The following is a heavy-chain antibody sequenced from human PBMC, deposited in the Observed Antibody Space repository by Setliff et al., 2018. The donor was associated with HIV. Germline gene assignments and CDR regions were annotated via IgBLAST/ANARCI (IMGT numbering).Heavy chain of an antibody. D-gene: IGHD3-9*01. Sequence: ASVKVSCKASGYTFTDYYMHWVQQAPGKGLEWMGRVDPEDGETIYAEKSQGRDTITADTSTDTDYIELSSLRSEDTAVYYCAGSILTGYYTFGADYWGQGTLVTVSS. CDR3: AGSILTGYYTFGADY. CDR2: VDPEDGET. V-gene: IGHV1-69-2*01. J-gene: IGHJ4*02. CDR1: GYTFTDYY.